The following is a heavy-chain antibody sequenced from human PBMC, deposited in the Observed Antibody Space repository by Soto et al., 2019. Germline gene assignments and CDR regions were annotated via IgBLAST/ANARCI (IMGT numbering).Heavy chain of an antibody. Sequence: GESLKISCKGSGYSFTSYWIGWVRQMPGKGLEWMGIIYPGDSDTRYSPSFQGQVTISADKSISTAYLQWSSLKASDTAMYYCARTNCSSTSCFLDYYYYGMDVWGQGTPVTVSS. CDR3: ARTNCSSTSCFLDYYYYGMDV. CDR2: IYPGDSDT. CDR1: GYSFTSYW. D-gene: IGHD2-2*01. J-gene: IGHJ6*02. V-gene: IGHV5-51*01.